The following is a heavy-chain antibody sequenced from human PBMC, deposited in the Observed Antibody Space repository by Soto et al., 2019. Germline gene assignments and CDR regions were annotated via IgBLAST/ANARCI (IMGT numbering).Heavy chain of an antibody. V-gene: IGHV3-23*01. Sequence: EVQLLESGGGLVQPGGSLRLSCAASVFIFSTFAMTWVRQAPGKGLEWVSAISGSGDNTYYADSVKGRFTMSRDNSKSTLYLQMNRLRGDDTAVYHCAKGRGVLFYFDQWGQGTLVTVSS. D-gene: IGHD2-21*01. CDR3: AKGRGVLFYFDQ. CDR1: VFIFSTFA. CDR2: ISGSGDNT. J-gene: IGHJ4*02.